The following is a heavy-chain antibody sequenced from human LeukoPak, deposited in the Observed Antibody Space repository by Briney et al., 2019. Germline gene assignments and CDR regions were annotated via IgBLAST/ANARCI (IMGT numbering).Heavy chain of an antibody. V-gene: IGHV3-30*18. J-gene: IGHJ6*02. CDR1: GFTFSSYG. CDR2: ISYDGSNK. CDR3: AKGEIVVVVAATLPYGMDV. D-gene: IGHD2-15*01. Sequence: GGSLRLSCAASGFTFSSYGMHWVRQAPGKGLEWVAVISYDGSNKYYADSVKGRFTISRDNSKNTLYLQMNSLRAEGTAVYYCAKGEIVVVVAATLPYGMDVWGQGTTVTVSS.